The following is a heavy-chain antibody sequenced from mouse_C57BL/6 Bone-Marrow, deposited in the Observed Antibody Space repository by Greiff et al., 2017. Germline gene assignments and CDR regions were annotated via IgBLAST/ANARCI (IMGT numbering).Heavy chain of an antibody. V-gene: IGHV5-16*01. Sequence: DVMLVESEGGLVQPGSSMKLSCTASGFTFSDYYMAWVRQVPEKGLEWVANINYDGSSTYYLDSLKSRFIISRDNAKNILYLQMSGLKSEDTATYYCAREFTTVVATDYAMDYWGQGTSVTVSS. CDR3: AREFTTVVATDYAMDY. CDR1: GFTFSDYY. D-gene: IGHD1-1*01. J-gene: IGHJ4*01. CDR2: INYDGSST.